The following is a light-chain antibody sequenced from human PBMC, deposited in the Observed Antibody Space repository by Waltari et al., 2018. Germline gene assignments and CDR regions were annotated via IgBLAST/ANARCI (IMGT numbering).Light chain of an antibody. Sequence: ERELTQYPATLSLSPGERATLSCRASQNVTSNLAWYQQKPGQAPRLLMYGASTRAADIPARFSGSGSGTDFTLTISSLQSEDFAVYYCQHHTNWLWTFGQGTRVEI. J-gene: IGKJ1*01. CDR3: QHHTNWLWT. CDR2: GAS. CDR1: QNVTSN. V-gene: IGKV3-15*01.